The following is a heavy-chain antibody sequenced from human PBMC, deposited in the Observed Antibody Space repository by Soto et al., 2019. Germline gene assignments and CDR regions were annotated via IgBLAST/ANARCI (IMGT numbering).Heavy chain of an antibody. J-gene: IGHJ4*02. Sequence: QLQLQESGSGLVKPSQTLSLTCVVSGDSISSGGYSWNWIRQPPGKGLEWIGHTYHSGGTLYNPSLDSRVTISVDKSKNQFSLRLTSVTAADTAVYYCARDSLSGYCFDYWGQGTLVTVSS. V-gene: IGHV4-30-2*01. CDR3: ARDSLSGYCFDY. D-gene: IGHD3-22*01. CDR1: GDSISSGGYS. CDR2: TYHSGGT.